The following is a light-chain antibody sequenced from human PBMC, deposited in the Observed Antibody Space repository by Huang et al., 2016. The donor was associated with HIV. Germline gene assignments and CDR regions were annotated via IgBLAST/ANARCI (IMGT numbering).Light chain of an antibody. Sequence: EIVLTQSPGSLSLSPGERATLSCRARQSVSRSFRAWYQQKSGQAPRLLIHGASTRATGIPDRFSGSGSGTDFTLTISRLEPEDFAVYYCQQYGSSSWAFGQGTKVEIK. CDR3: QQYGSSSWA. CDR1: QSVSRSF. CDR2: GAS. V-gene: IGKV3-20*01. J-gene: IGKJ1*01.